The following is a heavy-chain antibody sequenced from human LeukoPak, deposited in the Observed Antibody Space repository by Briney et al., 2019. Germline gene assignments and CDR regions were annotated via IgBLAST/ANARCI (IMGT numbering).Heavy chain of an antibody. CDR1: GFIFNNYA. J-gene: IGHJ3*01. D-gene: IGHD6-25*01. CDR3: ARDEIPSGT. V-gene: IGHV3-23*01. CDR2: ISGSGRNT. Sequence: GGSLRLSCAASGFIFNNYALSWVRQTPGKGLEWVSAISGSGRNTYYADSVKGRFTISRDNSRSTVDLQMNSVRVEDTGIYYCARDEIPSGTWGQGTMVIVSS.